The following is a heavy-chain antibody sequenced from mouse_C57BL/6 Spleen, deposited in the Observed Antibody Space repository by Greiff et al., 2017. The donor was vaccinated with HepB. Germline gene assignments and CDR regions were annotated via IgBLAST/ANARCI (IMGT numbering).Heavy chain of an antibody. V-gene: IGHV1-62-2*01. D-gene: IGHD1-1*01. Sequence: VKLVESGAELVKPGASVKLSCKASGYTFTEYTIHWVKQRSGQGLEWIGWFYPGSGSIKYNEKFKDKATLTADKSSSTVYMELSRLTSEDSAVYFCARHEDYYGSSYVLGEFAMDYWGQGTSVTVSS. CDR3: ARHEDYYGSSYVLGEFAMDY. J-gene: IGHJ4*01. CDR1: GYTFTEYT. CDR2: FYPGSGSI.